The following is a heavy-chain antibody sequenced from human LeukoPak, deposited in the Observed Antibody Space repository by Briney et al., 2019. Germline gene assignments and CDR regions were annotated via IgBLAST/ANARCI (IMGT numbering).Heavy chain of an antibody. CDR2: MKQDGSEK. D-gene: IGHD2-8*02. CDR1: GITFSGYW. CDR3: ARDVERYDLLVYY. Sequence: PGGSLRLSCAASGITFSGYWMSWVRQAPGKGLEGVANMKQDGSEKYYVDSVKGRFTISRDNAKNSLYLQMNSLRAEDTAVYYCARDVERYDLLVYYWGQGTLVTVSS. J-gene: IGHJ4*02. V-gene: IGHV3-7*01.